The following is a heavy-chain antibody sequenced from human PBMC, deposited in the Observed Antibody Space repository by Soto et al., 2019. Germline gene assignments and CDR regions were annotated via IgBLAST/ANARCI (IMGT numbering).Heavy chain of an antibody. CDR1: GDTFPDYY. D-gene: IGHD2-21*02. J-gene: IGHJ4*02. Sequence: QVQLMQSGAEVKKPGASVKVSCKASGDTFPDYYIHWVRQAPGQGLEWMGKANPSGGHTTYAQHFLGRVTMTRDTSTSTLYMELTSLTSDDTAIYYCARGGHVVVVTAALDYWGQGTLVTVSS. V-gene: IGHV1-46*01. CDR3: ARGGHVVVVTAALDY. CDR2: ANPSGGHT.